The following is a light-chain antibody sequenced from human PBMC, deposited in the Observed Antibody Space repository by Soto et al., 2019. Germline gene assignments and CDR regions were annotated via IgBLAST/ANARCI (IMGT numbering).Light chain of an antibody. CDR2: EVV. Sequence: QSALTQPPSASGSPGQSVTISCTGTKNDIGVYDFVSWYQHHPGKAPRLIIYEVVQRPSGVPARFSGSKSGNTASLTVSGLQAAAEADYFCKSYAASNTYVLGSGTKVTV. V-gene: IGLV2-8*01. CDR3: KSYAASNTYV. J-gene: IGLJ1*01. CDR1: KNDIGVYDF.